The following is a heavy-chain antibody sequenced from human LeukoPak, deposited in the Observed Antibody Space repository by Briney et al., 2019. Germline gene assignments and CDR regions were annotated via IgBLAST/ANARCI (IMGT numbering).Heavy chain of an antibody. V-gene: IGHV4-39*07. CDR3: AREQWLIDY. CDR1: GFTFSSYE. D-gene: IGHD6-19*01. Sequence: GSLRLSCAASGFTFSSYEMNWVRQAPGKGLEWVGSIYYSGSTYYSPSLKSRVTISVDTSKNQFSLKLSSVTAADTAVYYCAREQWLIDYWGQGTLVTVSS. J-gene: IGHJ4*02. CDR2: IYYSGST.